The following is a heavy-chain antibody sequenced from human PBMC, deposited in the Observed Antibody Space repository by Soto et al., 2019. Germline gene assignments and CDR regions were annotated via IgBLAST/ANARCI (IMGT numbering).Heavy chain of an antibody. D-gene: IGHD3-3*01. CDR3: AAVRFLEWAFDY. J-gene: IGHJ4*02. Sequence: SVKLSCKDSGVAFTSTAVQWVRQARGQRLEWIGWIVVGSGNTNYAQKFQERVTITRDMSTSTAYMELSSLRSEDTAVYYCAAVRFLEWAFDYWGQGTLVTVSS. CDR1: GVAFTSTA. CDR2: IVVGSGNT. V-gene: IGHV1-58*01.